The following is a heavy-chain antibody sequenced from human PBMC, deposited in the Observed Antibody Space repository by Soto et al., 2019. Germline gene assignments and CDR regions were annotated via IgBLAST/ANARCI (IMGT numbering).Heavy chain of an antibody. CDR2: INPKSGDT. Sequence: ASVKVSCKTSGYPFTDYYIHWVRQAPGQGLECMGWINPKSGDTNYAQRFQGRVTMTRDTSISTAYMEVSRLRSDDTAVYYCARSVSFITPRPDYWGQGTLVTVSS. D-gene: IGHD6-6*01. V-gene: IGHV1-2*02. CDR3: ARSVSFITPRPDY. J-gene: IGHJ4*02. CDR1: GYPFTDYY.